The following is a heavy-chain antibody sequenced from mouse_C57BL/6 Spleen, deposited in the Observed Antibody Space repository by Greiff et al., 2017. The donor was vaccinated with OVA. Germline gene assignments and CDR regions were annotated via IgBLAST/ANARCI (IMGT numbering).Heavy chain of an antibody. D-gene: IGHD2-4*01. CDR1: GYTFTSYW. CDR2: IHPNSGST. Sequence: QVQLQQSGAELVKPGASVKLSCKASGYTFTSYWMHWVKQRPGQGLEWIGMIHPNSGSTNYNEKFKSKATLTVDKSSSTAYMQLSSLTSEDSAVYYCARGGLQGYAMDYWGQGTSVTVSS. V-gene: IGHV1-64*01. CDR3: ARGGLQGYAMDY. J-gene: IGHJ4*01.